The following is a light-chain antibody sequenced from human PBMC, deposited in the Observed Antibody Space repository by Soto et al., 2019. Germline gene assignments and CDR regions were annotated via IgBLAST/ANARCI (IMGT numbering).Light chain of an antibody. Sequence: AIRLTQSPSSLSASAGDRVAIACRASQDVGRYLAWYQQKPGQAPKLLIYGASTLQSGAPSRFSGGGSGTDFTLTISCLQSEYFATYYCQHYKNYPWTFGQGTKVEIK. V-gene: IGKV1-8*01. CDR3: QHYKNYPWT. CDR1: QDVGRY. J-gene: IGKJ1*01. CDR2: GAS.